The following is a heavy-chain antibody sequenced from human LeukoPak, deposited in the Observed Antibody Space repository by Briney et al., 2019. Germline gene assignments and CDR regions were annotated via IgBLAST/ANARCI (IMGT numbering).Heavy chain of an antibody. V-gene: IGHV4-34*01. CDR1: GGSFSDYY. CDR3: ARGFLAQFYGSSSHDY. D-gene: IGHD3-10*01. CDR2: INHNGGI. J-gene: IGHJ4*02. Sequence: QPSETLSLTCAVYGGSFSDYYWAWIRQPPGKGLEWIGEINHNGGINYNPSLKSRVTLSLDTSMNHVSLRLTSVTAADTGVYYCARGFLAQFYGSSSHDYWGQGTLVSVSS.